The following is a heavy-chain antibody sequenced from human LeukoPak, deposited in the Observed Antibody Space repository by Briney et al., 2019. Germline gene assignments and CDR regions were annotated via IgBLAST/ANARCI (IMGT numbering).Heavy chain of an antibody. CDR1: GGSVINTNW. CDR3: AREGGFYRPFDY. CDR2: VHLDGRT. J-gene: IGHJ4*02. Sequence: PSETLSLTCGVSGGSVINTNWWTWVRQPPGKGLEWIGEVHLDGRTNYNPSLESRLTMSVDVSENQVSLKLTSVTAADTAVYYCAREGGFYRPFDYSGQGTLVTVSS. D-gene: IGHD3-3*01. V-gene: IGHV4-4*02.